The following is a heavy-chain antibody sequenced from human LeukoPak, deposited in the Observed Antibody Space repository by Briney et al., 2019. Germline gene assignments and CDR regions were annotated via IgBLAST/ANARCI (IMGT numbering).Heavy chain of an antibody. J-gene: IGHJ4*02. D-gene: IGHD3-10*01. CDR2: IYPGDSDT. CDR1: GYSFTSYW. Sequence: KIGESLKISCKGSGYSFTSYWIAGVRQVSGKGLEWMGIIYPGDSDTRYSPSFQGQVTISADKSISTAYLQWSSLKASDTAMYYCARLTDGFVDYWGQGTLVTVSS. V-gene: IGHV5-51*01. CDR3: ARLTDGFVDY.